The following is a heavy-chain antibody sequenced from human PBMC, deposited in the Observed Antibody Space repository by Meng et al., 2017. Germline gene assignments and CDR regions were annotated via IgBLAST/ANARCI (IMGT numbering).Heavy chain of an antibody. D-gene: IGHD6-13*01. J-gene: IGHJ4*02. CDR3: ARDEDISAAGKLFGDY. CDR1: GYNFTDYY. V-gene: IGHV1-2*06. Sequence: QVQLVQAWAEVKKPGSSLKVSCKPSGYNFTDYYIHGVRQAHGQGLEWMGRIDPKNGDTHYAQKFQGRVTMTGDTSISTAYMDLSGLRSDDTAVYYCARDEDISAAGKLFGDYWGQGTLVTVSS. CDR2: IDPKNGDT.